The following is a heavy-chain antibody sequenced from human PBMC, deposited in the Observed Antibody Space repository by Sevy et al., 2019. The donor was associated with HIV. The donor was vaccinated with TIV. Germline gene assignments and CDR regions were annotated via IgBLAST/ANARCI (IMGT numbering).Heavy chain of an antibody. CDR3: ARRTRGYSGYGEDAFDI. CDR2: IYPGDSDI. J-gene: IGHJ3*02. D-gene: IGHD5-12*01. Sequence: GESLKISCKGSGYSFTSYWIGWVRQMPGKGLEWMGIIYPGDSDIRYSPSFQGQVTISADKSISTAYLQWSSLKASDTAMYYCARRTRGYSGYGEDAFDIWGQGTMVIVSS. V-gene: IGHV5-51*01. CDR1: GYSFTSYW.